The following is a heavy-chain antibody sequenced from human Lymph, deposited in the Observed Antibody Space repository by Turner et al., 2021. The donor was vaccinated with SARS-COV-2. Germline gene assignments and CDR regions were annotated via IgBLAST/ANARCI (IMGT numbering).Heavy chain of an antibody. V-gene: IGHV3-9*01. Sequence: EVQLVESGGGLLQPGRSLRLSCAASGFTFDEYVMHWVRQAPGKGLEWVSGISWNSGSIGYADSVKGQFTISRDNAKNSLYLQMNSLRAEDTALYYCAKGRRFGMDVWGQGTTVTVSS. CDR3: AKGRRFGMDV. CDR1: GFTFDEYV. J-gene: IGHJ6*02. CDR2: ISWNSGSI.